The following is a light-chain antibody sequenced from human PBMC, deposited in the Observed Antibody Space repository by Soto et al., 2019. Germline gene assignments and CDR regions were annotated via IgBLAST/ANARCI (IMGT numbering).Light chain of an antibody. J-gene: IGKJ2*01. CDR1: QSISSY. CDR3: QQRSNWPPYT. Sequence: RKTLSCRASQSISSYLAWYQQKPGQAPRLLIYDASNRATGIPARFGGSGSGTDFTLTISSLEPEDLAVYYCQQRSNWPPYTFGQGTKVDIK. V-gene: IGKV3-11*01. CDR2: DAS.